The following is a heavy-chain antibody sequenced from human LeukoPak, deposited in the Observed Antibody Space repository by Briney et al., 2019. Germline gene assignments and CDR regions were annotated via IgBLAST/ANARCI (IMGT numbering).Heavy chain of an antibody. Sequence: PGGSLRLSCAASGFTFSSYSMNWVRQAPGKGPEWDSSISSSSTSIYHADSVKGRCTISRDNTKNSLYLQMDSLRAEDTAVYYCARGFRAFDFWAQGTMVTVSS. V-gene: IGHV3-21*01. J-gene: IGHJ3*01. CDR2: ISSSSTSI. CDR1: GFTFSSYS. CDR3: ARGFRAFDF.